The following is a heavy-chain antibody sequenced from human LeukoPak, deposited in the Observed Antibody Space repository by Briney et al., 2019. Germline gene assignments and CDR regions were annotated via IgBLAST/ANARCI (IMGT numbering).Heavy chain of an antibody. CDR2: INPSGGST. CDR3: ARVQDIVATIEGEFYFDY. V-gene: IGHV1-46*01. Sequence: GASVKGSCKASGYTFTSYYMHWVRQAPGQGLEWMGIINPSGGSTSYAQKFQGRVTMTRDTSTSTVYMELSSLRSEDTAVYYCARVQDIVATIEGEFYFDYWGQGTLVTVSS. CDR1: GYTFTSYY. D-gene: IGHD5-12*01. J-gene: IGHJ4*02.